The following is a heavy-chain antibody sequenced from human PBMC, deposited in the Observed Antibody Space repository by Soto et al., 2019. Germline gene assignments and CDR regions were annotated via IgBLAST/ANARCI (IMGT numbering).Heavy chain of an antibody. CDR1: GGSISSYY. CDR3: ARVGAYSSGYHIARPPLLGYGMDV. V-gene: IGHV4-59*01. D-gene: IGHD6-19*01. CDR2: IYYSGST. J-gene: IGHJ6*02. Sequence: PSETLSLTCTVSGGSISSYYWSWIRQPPGKGLEWIGYIYYSGSTNYNPSLKSRVTISVDTSKNQFSLKLSSVTAADTAVYYCARVGAYSSGYHIARPPLLGYGMDVWGQGTTVTVSS.